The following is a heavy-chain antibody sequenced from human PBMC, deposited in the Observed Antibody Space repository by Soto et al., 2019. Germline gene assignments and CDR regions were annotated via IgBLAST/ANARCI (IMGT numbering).Heavy chain of an antibody. CDR3: AREIVTAGGNNYFDP. CDR2: VYHTGDT. CDR1: GGTVASSHW. D-gene: IGHD2-21*02. V-gene: IGHV4-4*02. Sequence: SETLSLTCGVSGGTVASSHWWSWVRQSPGGGLEWIGNVYHTGDTNFNPSLQSRVTISVDKSNNQFSLRLNSLTAADTAVYFCAREIVTAGGNNYFDPWGPGTLVT. J-gene: IGHJ5*02.